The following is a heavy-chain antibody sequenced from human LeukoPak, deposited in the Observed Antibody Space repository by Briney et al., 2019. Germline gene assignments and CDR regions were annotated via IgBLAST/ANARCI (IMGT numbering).Heavy chain of an antibody. J-gene: IGHJ5*02. CDR2: INHSGST. CDR3: ARGGGSSWRGNWFDP. V-gene: IGHV4-34*01. Sequence: SETLSLTCAVYGGPFSGYYWSWIRQPPGKGLEWIGEINHSGSTNYNPSLKSRVTISVDTSKNQFSLKLSSVTAADTAVYYCARGGGSSWRGNWFDPWGQGTLVTVSS. D-gene: IGHD6-13*01. CDR1: GGPFSGYY.